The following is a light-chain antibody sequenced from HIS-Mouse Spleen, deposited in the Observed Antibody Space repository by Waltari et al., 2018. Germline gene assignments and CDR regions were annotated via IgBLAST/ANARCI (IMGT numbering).Light chain of an antibody. J-gene: IGLJ3*02. CDR1: SSDVGSYNL. CDR2: EGS. Sequence: QSALTQPASVSGSPGQSITIPCTGTSSDVGSYNLVSWYQQHPGKAPKLMIYEGSKRPSGVAYRFSGSKSGNTASLTISGLQAEDEADYYCCSYAGSSTWVFGGGTKLTVL. CDR3: CSYAGSSTWV. V-gene: IGLV2-23*01.